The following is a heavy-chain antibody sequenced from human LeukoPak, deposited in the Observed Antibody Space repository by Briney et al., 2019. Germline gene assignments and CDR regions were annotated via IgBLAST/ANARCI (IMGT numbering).Heavy chain of an antibody. CDR2: INPNSGGT. J-gene: IGHJ4*02. CDR1: GYTFTCYY. V-gene: IGHV1-2*06. Sequence: ASVKVSCKASGYTFTCYYMHWVRQAPGQGLEWMGRINPNSGGTNYAQKFQGRVTMTRDTSISTAYMELSRLRSADTAVYYCARGGSSSPTRPFDYWGQGTLVTVSS. CDR3: ARGGSSSPTRPFDY. D-gene: IGHD6-6*01.